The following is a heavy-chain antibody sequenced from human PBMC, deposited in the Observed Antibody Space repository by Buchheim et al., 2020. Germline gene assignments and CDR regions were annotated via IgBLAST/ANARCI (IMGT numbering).Heavy chain of an antibody. D-gene: IGHD3-16*01. V-gene: IGHV3-48*01. CDR2: ISTSSSTI. Sequence: EVQLVESGGGLVQPGGSLRVSCAASGFTFGTYSMNWVRQGPGKGLEWVSYISTSSSTIYYADSVKGRFTISRDNAKNSLYLQMNSLRAEDTAVYYCARVGGSSHIYGMDVWGQGTT. CDR1: GFTFGTYS. J-gene: IGHJ6*02. CDR3: ARVGGSSHIYGMDV.